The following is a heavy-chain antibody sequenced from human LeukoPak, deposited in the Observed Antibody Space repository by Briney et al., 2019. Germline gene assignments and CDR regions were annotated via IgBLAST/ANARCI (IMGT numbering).Heavy chain of an antibody. D-gene: IGHD2-21*02. CDR1: GGSISSGGYY. J-gene: IGHJ4*02. Sequence: SETLSLTCTVSGGSISSGGYYWSWIRQPPGKGLEWIGYIYHSGSAYYNPSLKSRVTLSVDTSKNQFSLELTSVTAADTAVYYCAREGADDFLILPIDSWGQGTLVTVSS. CDR2: IYHSGSA. V-gene: IGHV4-30-2*01. CDR3: AREGADDFLILPIDS.